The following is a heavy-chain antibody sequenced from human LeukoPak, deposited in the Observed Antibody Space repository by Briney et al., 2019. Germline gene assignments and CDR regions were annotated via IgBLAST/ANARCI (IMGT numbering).Heavy chain of an antibody. Sequence: ASVKVSCKASGYTFTGYYMHWVRQAPGQGLEWMGWINPNSGGTNYAQKFQGRVTMTRDTSISTAYMELSRLRSDDTAVYYCARDLRMRVYYYYDSSGGDAFDIWGQGTMVTVSS. CDR3: ARDLRMRVYYYYDSSGGDAFDI. CDR1: GYTFTGYY. CDR2: INPNSGGT. D-gene: IGHD3-22*01. J-gene: IGHJ3*02. V-gene: IGHV1-2*02.